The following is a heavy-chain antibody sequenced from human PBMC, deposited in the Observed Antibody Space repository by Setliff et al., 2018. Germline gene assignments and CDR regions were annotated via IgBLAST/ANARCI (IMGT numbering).Heavy chain of an antibody. Sequence: PSETLSLTCTVSGGSISSSSYYWGWIRQPPGKGLEWIGSIYYSGSTYYNPSLKSRVTISVDTSKNQFSLTLSSVTAADTAVYYCARRGRGSSWFDTLFDYWGQGTLVTVSS. CDR3: ARRGRGSSWFDTLFDY. D-gene: IGHD6-13*01. J-gene: IGHJ4*02. CDR1: GGSISSSSYY. CDR2: IYYSGST. V-gene: IGHV4-39*01.